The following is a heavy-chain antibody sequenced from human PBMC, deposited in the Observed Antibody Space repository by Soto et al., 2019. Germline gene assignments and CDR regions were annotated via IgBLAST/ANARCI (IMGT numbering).Heavy chain of an antibody. CDR1: GFSFSSYS. D-gene: IGHD4-4*01. Sequence: PGGSLRLSCAASGFSFSSYSMNWVRQAPGKGLEWVSVIYSGGSTYYADSVKGRFTISRDNSKNTLYLQMNSLRAEDTAVYYCATDSNDFDYWGQGTLVTVSS. CDR2: IYSGGST. J-gene: IGHJ4*02. V-gene: IGHV3-53*01. CDR3: ATDSNDFDY.